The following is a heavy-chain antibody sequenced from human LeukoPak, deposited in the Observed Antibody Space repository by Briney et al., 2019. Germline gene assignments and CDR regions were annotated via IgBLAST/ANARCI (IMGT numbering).Heavy chain of an antibody. CDR2: INHSGST. CDR3: ARRYIRTARGPYFDY. D-gene: IGHD3-16*02. V-gene: IGHV4-34*01. J-gene: IGHJ4*02. Sequence: PSKTLSLTCAVYGGSFSGYYWSWIRQPPGKGLEWIGEINHSGSTNYNPSLKSRVTISVDTSKNQFSLKLSSVTAADTAVYYCARRYIRTARGPYFDYWGQGTLVTVSS. CDR1: GGSFSGYY.